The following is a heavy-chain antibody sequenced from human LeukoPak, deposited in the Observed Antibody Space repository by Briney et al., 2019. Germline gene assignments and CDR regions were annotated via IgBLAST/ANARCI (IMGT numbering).Heavy chain of an antibody. Sequence: GRSLRLSCAASGFTFSSYGMHWVRQAPGKGLEWVAVIWYDGSNKYYADSVKGRFTISRDNSKNTLYLQMNSLRAEDTAVDYCARDGNWKSFFDYWGQGTLVTVSS. V-gene: IGHV3-33*01. CDR3: ARDGNWKSFFDY. J-gene: IGHJ4*02. CDR1: GFTFSSYG. D-gene: IGHD1-1*01. CDR2: IWYDGSNK.